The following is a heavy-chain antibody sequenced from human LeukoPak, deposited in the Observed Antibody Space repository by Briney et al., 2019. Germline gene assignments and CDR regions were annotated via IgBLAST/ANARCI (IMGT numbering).Heavy chain of an antibody. CDR1: GYRFTSYW. D-gene: IGHD6-19*01. J-gene: IGHJ3*02. CDR3: ARLSSGWYGAFDI. V-gene: IGHV5-51*01. CDR2: VYPGNSDT. Sequence: GESLKISCKGSGYRFTSYWIGWVRQMPGKGLEWVGMVYPGNSDTRYSPSFQGQVTISADKSIDTAYLQWRSLKASDTAVYYCARLSSGWYGAFDIWGQGTMVTVSS.